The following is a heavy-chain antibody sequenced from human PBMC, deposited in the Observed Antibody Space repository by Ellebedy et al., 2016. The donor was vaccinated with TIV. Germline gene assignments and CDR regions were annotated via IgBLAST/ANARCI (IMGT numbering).Heavy chain of an antibody. Sequence: PGGSLRLSCAASGFAFSSYAMYWVRQAPGKGLEWVALISHDGTNKYYADSVKGRFTISRDNSKNTLFLQMSSLRAEDTAVYYCARDSVYGSGTCFYWGQGTLVTVSS. J-gene: IGHJ4*02. CDR3: ARDSVYGSGTCFY. V-gene: IGHV3-30*15. CDR1: GFAFSSYA. CDR2: ISHDGTNK. D-gene: IGHD3-10*01.